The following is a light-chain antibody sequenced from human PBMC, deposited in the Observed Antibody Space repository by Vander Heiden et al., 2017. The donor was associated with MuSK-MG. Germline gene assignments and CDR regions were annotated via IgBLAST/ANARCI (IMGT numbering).Light chain of an antibody. CDR2: EVI. Sequence: QSALTQPASVSGFPGQSITISFTGTSSDIGASNFVSWYQKYPGKAPQLIIYEVINRPSGVSNRFSGSKSGNTASLTISGLQAEDEADYHCSSYRSSSTTYVFGTGTEVTVL. J-gene: IGLJ1*01. V-gene: IGLV2-14*01. CDR3: SSYRSSSTTYV. CDR1: SSDIGASNF.